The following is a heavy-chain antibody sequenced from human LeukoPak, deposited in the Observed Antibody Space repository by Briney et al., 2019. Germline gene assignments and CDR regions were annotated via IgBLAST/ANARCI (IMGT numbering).Heavy chain of an antibody. CDR1: GFTFSSYG. V-gene: IGHV3-30*18. J-gene: IGHJ4*02. Sequence: QSWGSLRLSCAASGFTFSSYGMHGVRQAPGKELEWVAVISYDESNKYYADSVKGRFTISRDNSKNTLYLQMNSLRAEDTAVYYCAKDPNTASDYWGQGTLVTVSS. CDR3: AKDPNTASDY. CDR2: ISYDESNK. D-gene: IGHD5-18*01.